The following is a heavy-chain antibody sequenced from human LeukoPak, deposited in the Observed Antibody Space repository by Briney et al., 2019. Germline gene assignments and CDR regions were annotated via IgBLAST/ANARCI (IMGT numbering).Heavy chain of an antibody. J-gene: IGHJ6*02. CDR1: GFTFNSYW. V-gene: IGHV3-48*04. CDR3: ARAGYCTNGVCYKSYYGMDV. CDR2: ISSSGSTI. Sequence: GGSLRLSCAASGFTFNSYWMSWVRQAPGKGLEWVSYISSSGSTIYYADSVKGRFTISRDNAKNSLYLQMNSLRAEDTAVYYCARAGYCTNGVCYKSYYGMDVWGQGTTVTVSS. D-gene: IGHD2-8*01.